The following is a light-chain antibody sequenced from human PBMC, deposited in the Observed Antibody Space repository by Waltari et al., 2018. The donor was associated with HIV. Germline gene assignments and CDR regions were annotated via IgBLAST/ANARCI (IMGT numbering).Light chain of an antibody. CDR2: STG. V-gene: IGLV7-43*01. CDR3: LLYYGGALNWV. J-gene: IGLJ3*02. CDR1: TGAVTSPYS. Sequence: QTVVTQEPSLPVSPGGTATLTCTSSTGAVTSPYSPSCFTQKPGQAPRALIYSTGNKHSWTPARFSGSLLGGKAALTLSGVQPEDEADYYCLLYYGGALNWVFGGGTKLTVL.